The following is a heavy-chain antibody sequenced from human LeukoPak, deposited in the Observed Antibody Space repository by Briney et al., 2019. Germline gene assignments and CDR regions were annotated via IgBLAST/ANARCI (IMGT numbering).Heavy chain of an antibody. CDR1: GYTFTSYD. CDR3: ASGSYYRDYFDY. CDR2: MNPNSGNT. D-gene: IGHD1-26*01. Sequence: GASVKVSCKASGYTFTSYDINWVRQATGQGLEWMGWMNPNSGNTGYAQKFQGRVTITRNTSISTAYMELSSLRSEDTAVYYCASGSYYRDYFDYWGQGTLVTVSS. V-gene: IGHV1-8*03. J-gene: IGHJ4*02.